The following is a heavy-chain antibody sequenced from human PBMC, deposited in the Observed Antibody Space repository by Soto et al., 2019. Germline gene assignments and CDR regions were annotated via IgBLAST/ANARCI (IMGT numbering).Heavy chain of an antibody. V-gene: IGHV3-48*01. CDR1: GFTFSSYS. J-gene: IGHJ4*02. Sequence: GGSLRLSCAASGFTFSSYSMNWVRQAPGKGLEWVSYISSSSSTIYYADSVKGRFTISRDNAKNSLYLQMNSLRAEDTAVYYCASTMVSYGYPDEHYFDYWGQGTLVTVSS. D-gene: IGHD5-18*01. CDR2: ISSSSSTI. CDR3: ASTMVSYGYPDEHYFDY.